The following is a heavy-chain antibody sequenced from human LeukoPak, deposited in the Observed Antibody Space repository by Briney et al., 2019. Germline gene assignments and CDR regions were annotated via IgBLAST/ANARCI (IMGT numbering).Heavy chain of an antibody. CDR2: VYYTGST. V-gene: IGHV4-59*01. CDR1: GGSFEHYF. Sequence: SETLSLTCTVSGGSFEHYFWGWVRQPPGKGLEWIGYVYYTGSTDYSPSLKNRLTISADMSKNQFSLKLSSVTAADTAVYYCASRRRSHGSEYWGQGILVTVSS. D-gene: IGHD3-10*01. CDR3: ASRRRSHGSEY. J-gene: IGHJ4*02.